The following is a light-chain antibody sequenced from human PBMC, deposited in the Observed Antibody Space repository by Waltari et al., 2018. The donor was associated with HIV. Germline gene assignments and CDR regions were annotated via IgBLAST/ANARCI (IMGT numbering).Light chain of an antibody. J-gene: IGLJ2*01. CDR1: SSNIGSNT. Sequence: QSVLTQPPSASGTPGQRVTISCSGSSSNIGSNTVKWYQQLPGTAPKLLIYRHNQRPSGVPRRCSGSKSGTSASLAISGLQSEDEADYYCAAWDDSLNGVVFGGGTKLTVL. CDR3: AAWDDSLNGVV. V-gene: IGLV1-44*01. CDR2: RHN.